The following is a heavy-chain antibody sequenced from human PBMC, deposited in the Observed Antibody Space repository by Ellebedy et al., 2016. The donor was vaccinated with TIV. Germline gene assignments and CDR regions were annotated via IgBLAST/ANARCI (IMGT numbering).Heavy chain of an antibody. D-gene: IGHD1-26*01. Sequence: GESLKISXAASGFTFSSYSMNWVRQAPGKGLEWVSSISSSSSYIYYADSVKGRFTISRDNAKNSLYLQMNSLRAEDTAVYYCARGTTPGSYYYYGMDVWGQGTTVTVSS. CDR2: ISSSSSYI. J-gene: IGHJ6*02. V-gene: IGHV3-21*01. CDR1: GFTFSSYS. CDR3: ARGTTPGSYYYYGMDV.